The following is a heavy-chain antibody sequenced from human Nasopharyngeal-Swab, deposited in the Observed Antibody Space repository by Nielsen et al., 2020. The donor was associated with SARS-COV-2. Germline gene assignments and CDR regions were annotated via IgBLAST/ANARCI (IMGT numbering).Heavy chain of an antibody. Sequence: SGPTLVKPTQTLTLTCTFSQFSVTSTGGGVAWIRQSPGKDLEWLALIYWNDDKRYSPSLKGRFTITKDTSKKQVVLTMTNMDPVDTGTYYCTKFSTDYYGSGGHYSMDVWGQGITVTVSS. D-gene: IGHD3-10*01. V-gene: IGHV2-5*04. CDR1: QFSVTSTGGG. J-gene: IGHJ6*02. CDR3: TKFSTDYYGSGGHYSMDV. CDR2: IYWNDDK.